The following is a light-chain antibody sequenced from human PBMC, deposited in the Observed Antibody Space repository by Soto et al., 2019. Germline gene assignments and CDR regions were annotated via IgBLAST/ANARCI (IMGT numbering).Light chain of an antibody. CDR3: EPYNSYLFS. V-gene: IGKV1-5*01. Sequence: DIQMTQSPSTLSASVGDRVTITCRASQSISSWLAWYQQKPGKAPKLLLYDASSLESGVPSRFRGSGSGTEFTLTISGLQPDACATDYGEPYNSYLFSFGPWTEVDIK. CDR1: QSISSW. CDR2: DAS. J-gene: IGKJ3*01.